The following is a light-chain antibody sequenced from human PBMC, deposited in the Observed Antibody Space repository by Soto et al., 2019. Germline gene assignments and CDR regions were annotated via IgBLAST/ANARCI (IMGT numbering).Light chain of an antibody. J-gene: IGKJ5*01. CDR1: QSLLYNNTYNY. Sequence: DIMMTQSPLTLPVTPGEPASISCRSSQSLLYNNTYNYLDWYLQKPGQSPQLLIYLGSNRASGVPDRFSGSGAGTDFTLKVSRVEAEDVGTYYCMQTLQGVTFVQGTRLEIQ. CDR3: MQTLQGVT. CDR2: LGS. V-gene: IGKV2-28*01.